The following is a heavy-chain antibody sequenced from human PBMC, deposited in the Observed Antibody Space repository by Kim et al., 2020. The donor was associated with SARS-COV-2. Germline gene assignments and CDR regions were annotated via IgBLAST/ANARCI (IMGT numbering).Heavy chain of an antibody. V-gene: IGHV1-46*01. D-gene: IGHD6-13*01. CDR1: GYTFTSYY. CDR3: AKEINSSSGTFYYYYGMDV. J-gene: IGHJ6*02. CDR2: INPSGGST. Sequence: ASVKVSCKASGYTFTSYYMHWVRQAPGQGLEWMGIINPSGGSTSYAQKFQGRVTMTRDTSTSTVYMELSSLRSEDTAVYYCAKEINSSSGTFYYYYGMDVWGQGTTVTVSS.